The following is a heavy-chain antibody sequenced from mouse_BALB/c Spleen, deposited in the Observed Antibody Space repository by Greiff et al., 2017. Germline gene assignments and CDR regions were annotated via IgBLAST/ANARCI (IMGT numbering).Heavy chain of an antibody. J-gene: IGHJ4*01. D-gene: IGHD2-1*01. CDR1: GYSFTDYI. V-gene: IGHV1-39*01. CDR2: INPYYGST. CDR3: ARWDGNYAMDY. Sequence: VQLQQTGPELVKPGASVKISCKASGYSFTDYIMLWVKQSHGKSLEWIGNINPYYGSTSYNLKFKGKATLTVDKSSSTAYMQLNSLTSEDSAVYYCARWDGNYAMDYWGQGTSVTVSS.